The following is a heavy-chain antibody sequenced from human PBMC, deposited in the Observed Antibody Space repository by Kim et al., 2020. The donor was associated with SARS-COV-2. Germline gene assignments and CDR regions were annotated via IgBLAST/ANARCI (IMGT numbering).Heavy chain of an antibody. CDR1: GFTFSSYA. V-gene: IGHV3-64D*09. D-gene: IGHD2-15*01. Sequence: GGSLRLSCSASGFTFSSYAMHWVRQAPGKGLEYVSAISSNGGSTYYADSVKGRFTISRDNSKNTLYLQMSSLRAEDTAVYYCVKDHGRRYCSGGSCLPYYYYGMDVWGQGTTVTVSS. J-gene: IGHJ6*02. CDR3: VKDHGRRYCSGGSCLPYYYYGMDV. CDR2: ISSNGGST.